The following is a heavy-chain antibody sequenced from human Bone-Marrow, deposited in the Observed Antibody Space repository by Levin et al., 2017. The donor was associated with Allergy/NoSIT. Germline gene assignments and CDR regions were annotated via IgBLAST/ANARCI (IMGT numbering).Heavy chain of an antibody. CDR2: ISSSGNYI. CDR1: GFSFSSYS. Sequence: GESLKISCKASGFSFSSYSMHWVRQAPGKGLEWVSSISSSGNYIYYANSLKGRFTISRENAWNSLHLQLNGLRAEDTAVYYCARVYGWNARLDLWGQGTLVSVSS. D-gene: IGHD1-1*01. V-gene: IGHV3-21*01. CDR3: ARVYGWNARLDL. J-gene: IGHJ5*02.